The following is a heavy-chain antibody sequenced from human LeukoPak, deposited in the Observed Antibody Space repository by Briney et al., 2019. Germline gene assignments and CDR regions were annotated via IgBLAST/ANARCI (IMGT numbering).Heavy chain of an antibody. CDR2: ISAYNSNT. J-gene: IGHJ4*02. CDR1: GYTFTSYT. D-gene: IGHD1-26*01. Sequence: ASVKVSCKASGYTFTSYTIHWVRQAPGQSLEWMGWISAYNSNTHYAQKLQGRVTMTTDTSTSTAYMEVRSLRSDDTAVYYCAREVGRGFDYWGQGTLVTVSS. CDR3: AREVGRGFDY. V-gene: IGHV1-18*01.